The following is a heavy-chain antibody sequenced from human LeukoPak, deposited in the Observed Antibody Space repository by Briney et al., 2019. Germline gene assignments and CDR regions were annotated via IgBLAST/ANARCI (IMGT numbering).Heavy chain of an antibody. Sequence: ASVTVSCKASAYTFTSYYMHWVRQAAGQGLEWMGIINPTGGSTIYAQKFQGRVTMTRDTSTSTVYMELSSLRSEDTAVYYCAKSGGDAIRPFDYWGQGTLVTASS. CDR3: AKSGGDAIRPFDY. J-gene: IGHJ4*02. CDR2: INPTGGST. V-gene: IGHV1-46*01. D-gene: IGHD2-21*02. CDR1: AYTFTSYY.